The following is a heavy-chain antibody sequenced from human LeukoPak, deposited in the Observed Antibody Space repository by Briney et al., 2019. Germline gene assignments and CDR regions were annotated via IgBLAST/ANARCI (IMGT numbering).Heavy chain of an antibody. D-gene: IGHD3-9*01. CDR2: IRYDGSNK. CDR1: GFTFSSYG. J-gene: IGHJ4*02. Sequence: PGGSLRLSCAASGFTFSSYGMHWVRQAPGKGLEWVAFIRYDGSNKYYADSVKGRFTISRDNSKNTLYLQMNSLRAEDTAVYYCARGRPYYDILTGYYSGDYFDYWGQGTLVTVSS. V-gene: IGHV3-30*02. CDR3: ARGRPYYDILTGYYSGDYFDY.